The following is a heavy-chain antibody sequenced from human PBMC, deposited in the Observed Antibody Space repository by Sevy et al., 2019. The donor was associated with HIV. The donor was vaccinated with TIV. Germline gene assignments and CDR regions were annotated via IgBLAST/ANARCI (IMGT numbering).Heavy chain of an antibody. CDR2: IGFDGSHK. CDR1: GFTFSSHG. D-gene: IGHD6-19*01. V-gene: IGHV3-30*02. J-gene: IGHJ4*02. Sequence: GSLRLSCAASGFTFSSHGMHWARQAPGEGLECVAFIGFDGSHKYYTESVKGRFTISRDNSKNTLYLQMNSLRLEDTAVYYCANSVAGDFDYWGQGTLVTVSS. CDR3: ANSVAGDFDY.